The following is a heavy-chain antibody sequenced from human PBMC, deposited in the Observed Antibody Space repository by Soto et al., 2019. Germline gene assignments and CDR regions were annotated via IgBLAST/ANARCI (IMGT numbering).Heavy chain of an antibody. D-gene: IGHD2-15*01. V-gene: IGHV3-64D*06. Sequence: GGSLRLSCSASGFIFSESTIYWVRQVPGKGLEAISAVSTSGRSTYYADSVKDRFTISRDNSKNTLFLQMGSLRPEDTAIYYCVKQAHGLDGVAFDYRGQGTQVTVSS. CDR1: GFIFSEST. CDR2: VSTSGRST. J-gene: IGHJ4*02. CDR3: VKQAHGLDGVAFDY.